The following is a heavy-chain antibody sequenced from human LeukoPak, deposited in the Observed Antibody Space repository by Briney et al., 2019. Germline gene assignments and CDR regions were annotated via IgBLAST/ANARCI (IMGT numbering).Heavy chain of an antibody. D-gene: IGHD2-21*02. CDR1: GVSMSGFS. V-gene: IGHV4-59*01. Sequence: SETLSLTCTVSGVSMSGFSWSWIRQPPGKGLEWIGYIYYSRSSNYNPSLKSRVTISIDTSKNQFSLKLSSVTTADTAVYYCARLLTYCGSDCYPRWFDPWGQGTLVTVSS. CDR3: ARLLTYCGSDCYPRWFDP. CDR2: IYYSRSS. J-gene: IGHJ5*02.